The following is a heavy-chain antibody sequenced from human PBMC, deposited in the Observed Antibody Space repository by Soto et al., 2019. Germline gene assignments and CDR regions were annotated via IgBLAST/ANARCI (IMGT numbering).Heavy chain of an antibody. CDR2: VSADNGGS. CDR1: RYTFSNYI. V-gene: IGHV1-3*01. J-gene: IGHJ5*02. Sequence: QDQFVQSGAEVKKPGASVKVSCKTSRYTFSNYIIHWVRQAPGLGLEWMGWVSADNGGSKLSQKFQGRVTMSRDTFANTVYMERTSLRYEDTAVYYCAGVQSYDYVWGRHRPDRSYFEPWCQGTRVIVSS. D-gene: IGHD3-16*01. CDR3: AGVQSYDYVWGRHRPDRSYFEP.